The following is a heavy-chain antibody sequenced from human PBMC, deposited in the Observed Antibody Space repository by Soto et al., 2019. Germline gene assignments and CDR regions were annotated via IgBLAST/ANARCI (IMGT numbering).Heavy chain of an antibody. CDR3: TKAVEFSSSGSYYFDY. CDR1: GFTFSDYA. D-gene: IGHD6-6*01. J-gene: IGHJ4*02. Sequence: GGSLRLSCAASGFTFSDYATNWVRQAPGKGLEWVSSISVGGGTTYYADSVKGRFTISRDNSKNTLHLQMNSLRADDTAIYYCTKAVEFSSSGSYYFDYWGQGTLVTVSS. V-gene: IGHV3-23*01. CDR2: ISVGGGTT.